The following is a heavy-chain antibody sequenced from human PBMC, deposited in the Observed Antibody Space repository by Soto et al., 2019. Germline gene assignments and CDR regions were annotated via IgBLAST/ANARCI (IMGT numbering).Heavy chain of an antibody. V-gene: IGHV4-61*01. J-gene: IGHJ6*02. Sequence: PSETLSLTCTVSGGSVSSGSYYWSWIRQPPGKGLEWIGYIYYSGSTNYNPSLKSRVTISVDTSKNQFSLKLSSVTAADTAVYYCAREGIAAAGYYYYYGMDVWGQGTTVTVSS. CDR2: IYYSGST. CDR1: GGSVSSGSYY. CDR3: AREGIAAAGYYYYYGMDV. D-gene: IGHD6-13*01.